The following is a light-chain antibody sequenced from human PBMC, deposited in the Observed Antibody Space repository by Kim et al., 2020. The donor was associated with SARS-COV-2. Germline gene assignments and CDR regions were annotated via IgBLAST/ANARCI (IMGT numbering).Light chain of an antibody. CDR2: DVT. Sequence: QSALTQPHSVSGSPGQSVTISCTGTNNNVGDSNFVSWYQQHPGKAPNLMIYDVTKRPSGVPDRFSGSKSGNTASLTISGLQAEDEADYHCCSYGGTDTLTVFGGGTQLTVL. V-gene: IGLV2-11*01. CDR1: NNNVGDSNF. CDR3: CSYGGTDTLTV. J-gene: IGLJ3*02.